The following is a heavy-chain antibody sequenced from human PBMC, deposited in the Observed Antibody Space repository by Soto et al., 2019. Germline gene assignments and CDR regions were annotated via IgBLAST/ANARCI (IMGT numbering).Heavy chain of an antibody. V-gene: IGHV1-69*01. Sequence: QVQLVQSGAEVKKPGSSVKVSCNASGGTFTSYALNWVRQAPGQGLEWMGGIIPIFGSANYAQKFQGRVTITADESTSTAYMELSSLRSDDTAVYYCARDNSVVRGYYYYMDVWGQGTTVTVSS. CDR2: IIPIFGSA. D-gene: IGHD2-15*01. CDR3: ARDNSVVRGYYYYMDV. J-gene: IGHJ6*02. CDR1: GGTFTSYA.